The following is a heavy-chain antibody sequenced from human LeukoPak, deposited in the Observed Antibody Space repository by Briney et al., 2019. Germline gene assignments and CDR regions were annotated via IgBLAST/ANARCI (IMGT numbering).Heavy chain of an antibody. CDR2: IKEDGSEK. CDR1: GFTFRKHW. D-gene: IGHD2-21*02. V-gene: IGHV3-7*01. CDR3: AKDLQVTPDY. J-gene: IGHJ4*02. Sequence: PGGSLRLSCAADGFTFRKHWMSWVRQAMGKGLECVAKIKEDGSEKHYVDSVKGRFTISRDNTKNSLYLQMNSLRAEDTAVYYCAKDLQVTPDYWGQGTLVTVSS.